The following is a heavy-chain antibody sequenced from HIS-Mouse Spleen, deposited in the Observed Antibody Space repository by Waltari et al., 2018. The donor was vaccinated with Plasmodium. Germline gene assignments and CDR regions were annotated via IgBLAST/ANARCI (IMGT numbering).Heavy chain of an antibody. CDR3: ARRYYDSLTGYYSFDY. CDR1: GYTFTGYY. V-gene: IGHV1-2*01. J-gene: IGHJ4*02. D-gene: IGHD3-9*01. Sequence: QVQLVQSGAEVKKPGASVKVSCKASGYTFTGYYMHWVRQAPGHGLGWMGWINPNRGGTNYAQKFQGRVTCTRDTSISTAYMELSRLRSDDTAVYYCARRYYDSLTGYYSFDYCGQGTLVTVSS. CDR2: INPNRGGT.